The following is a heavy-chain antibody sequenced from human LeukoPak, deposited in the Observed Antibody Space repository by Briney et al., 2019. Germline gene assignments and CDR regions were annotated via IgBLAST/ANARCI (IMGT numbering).Heavy chain of an antibody. CDR3: ARDRRRSGVTMATNDY. V-gene: IGHV4-4*07. Sequence: SESLSLTCTVSGASISSYYWSWIRQPAGKGLEWIGRIYTSGSTNYNPSLKSRVTISVDTSKNQFSLKLSSVTAADTAVYYCARDRRRSGVTMATNDYWGQGTLVTVSS. CDR1: GASISSYY. CDR2: IYTSGST. J-gene: IGHJ4*02. D-gene: IGHD3-10*01.